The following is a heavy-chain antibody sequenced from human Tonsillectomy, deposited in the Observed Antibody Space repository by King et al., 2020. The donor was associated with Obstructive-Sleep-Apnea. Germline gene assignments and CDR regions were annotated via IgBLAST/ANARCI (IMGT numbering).Heavy chain of an antibody. CDR1: GFTFSSDS. D-gene: IGHD2-2*02. Sequence: EVQLVESGGGLVQPGGSLRLSCAASGFTFSSDSMIWVRQAPGKGLEWISYINFNSSSIHYAASVKGRFTISRDNAKNSVFLQMSGLRADDTAVYFCATDGLRGRVVVPSAIYWGQGTLVTVSS. CDR3: ATDGLRGRVVVPSAIY. J-gene: IGHJ4*02. V-gene: IGHV3-48*04. CDR2: INFNSSSI.